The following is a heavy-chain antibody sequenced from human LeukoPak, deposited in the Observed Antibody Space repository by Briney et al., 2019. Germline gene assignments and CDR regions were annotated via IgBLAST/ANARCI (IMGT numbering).Heavy chain of an antibody. CDR1: GFTFSNFA. CDR2: INIDERIT. V-gene: IGHV3-74*01. J-gene: IGHJ4*02. CDR3: FREGGD. D-gene: IGHD3-10*01. Sequence: GGSLRLSCATSGFTFSNFAMHWVRQAPGKGLVWVSYINIDERITGYADSVKGRFTISRDNAKNTLYLQMNSLRAEDTAIYYCFREGGDWGQGTLVTVSS.